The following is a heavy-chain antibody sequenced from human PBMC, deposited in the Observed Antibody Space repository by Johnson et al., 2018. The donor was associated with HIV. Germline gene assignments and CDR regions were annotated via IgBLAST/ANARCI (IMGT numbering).Heavy chain of an antibody. CDR1: GFSFSNAW. Sequence: MQLVESGGGLVKPGGSLRLSCAASGFSFSNAWMSWVRQAPGQGLEWIGRIKSKTDGATTDHAAPVKGSFTIPRDDSKNTLFLQMNSLKTEDTAVYYCTRVSRSGWYFAAFDIWGHGTMVTVSS. CDR3: TRVSRSGWYFAAFDI. CDR2: IKSKTDGATT. D-gene: IGHD6-19*01. V-gene: IGHV3-15*01. J-gene: IGHJ3*02.